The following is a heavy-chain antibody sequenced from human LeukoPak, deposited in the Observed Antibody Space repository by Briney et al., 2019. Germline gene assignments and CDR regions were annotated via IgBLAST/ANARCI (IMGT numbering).Heavy chain of an antibody. Sequence: GESLTISCLGSAYSFTSYWSGGVRQMPGKGVEGMGTLYPVDSNTRYSPSFQGEVTISADNSISTAYLQWSSLKASDTAMYYCAVTDQYYYDSSGYYLPTDYWGQGTLVTVSS. V-gene: IGHV5-51*01. CDR1: AYSFTSYW. D-gene: IGHD3-22*01. J-gene: IGHJ4*02. CDR3: AVTDQYYYDSSGYYLPTDY. CDR2: LYPVDSNT.